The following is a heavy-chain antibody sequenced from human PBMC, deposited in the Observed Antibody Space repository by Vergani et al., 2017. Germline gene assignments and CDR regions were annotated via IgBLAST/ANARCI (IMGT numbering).Heavy chain of an antibody. J-gene: IGHJ3*02. Sequence: QVQLQESGPGLVKPSETLSLTCTVSGGSISSYYWSWIRQPPGKGLEWIGYIYYRGSTNYNPSLKSRVTISVDTSKNQFSLKLSSVTAADTAVYYCARHLTGYGDLDAFDIWGQGTMVTVSS. CDR3: ARHLTGYGDLDAFDI. CDR2: IYYRGST. CDR1: GGSISSYY. V-gene: IGHV4-59*08. D-gene: IGHD4-17*01.